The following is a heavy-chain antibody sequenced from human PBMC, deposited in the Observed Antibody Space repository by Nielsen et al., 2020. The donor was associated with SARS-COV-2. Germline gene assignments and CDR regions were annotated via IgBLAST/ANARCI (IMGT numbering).Heavy chain of an antibody. CDR3: ARADALTGTTVFDY. D-gene: IGHD1-7*01. CDR1: GFTFDDYA. J-gene: IGHJ4*02. V-gene: IGHV3-9*01. Sequence: SLKISCAASGFTFDDYAMHWVRQAPGKGLEWVSGISWNSGSIGYADSVKGRFTISRDNAKNSLYLQMNSLRAEDTALYHCARADALTGTTVFDYWGQGTLVTVSS. CDR2: ISWNSGSI.